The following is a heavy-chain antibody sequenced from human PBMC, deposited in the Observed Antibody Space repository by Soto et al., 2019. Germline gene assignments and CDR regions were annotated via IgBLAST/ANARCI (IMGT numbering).Heavy chain of an antibody. CDR2: MSFDGSNK. J-gene: IGHJ6*02. CDR3: AKEFGWELQLSHPYYNSGMDV. V-gene: IGHV3-30*18. Sequence: QVQLVESGGGVVQPGRSLRLSCAASGFTFRSYGMHWVRQAPGKGLEWVALMSFDGSNKYYADSVRGRFTISSDNSKCTLYLQMDILRPEDTAVYYCAKEFGWELQLSHPYYNSGMDVWGQGTTVTVSS. CDR1: GFTFRSYG. D-gene: IGHD1-1*01.